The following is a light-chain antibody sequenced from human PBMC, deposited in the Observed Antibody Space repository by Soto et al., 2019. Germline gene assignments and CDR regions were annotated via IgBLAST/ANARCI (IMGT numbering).Light chain of an antibody. Sequence: QSVLTKPASVSGSPGQSITISCTGTSSDVGGYNYVSWYQQHPGKAPKLMIYDVSNRPSGVSNRFSGSKSGNTASLTISGLQAEDEAHYYCSSYTSSSTLLYVFGTGTKVTVL. CDR2: DVS. J-gene: IGLJ1*01. V-gene: IGLV2-14*01. CDR3: SSYTSSSTLLYV. CDR1: SSDVGGYNY.